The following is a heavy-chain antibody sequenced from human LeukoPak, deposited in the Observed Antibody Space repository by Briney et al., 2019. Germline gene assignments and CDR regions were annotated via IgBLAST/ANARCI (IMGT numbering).Heavy chain of an antibody. D-gene: IGHD2/OR15-2a*01. J-gene: IGHJ6*02. CDR1: GFTLGPYA. CDR3: GTWAFYHSLDV. Sequence: GGSLRLSCAASGFTLGPYAMHWVRQRPGKGLEWVAHINADGGRTFYADSVEGRFTISRDNSKDFLYLQMSSLTTDDTAFYCGTWAFYHSLDVWGQGTTVTVSS. CDR2: INADGGRT. V-gene: IGHV3-43*02.